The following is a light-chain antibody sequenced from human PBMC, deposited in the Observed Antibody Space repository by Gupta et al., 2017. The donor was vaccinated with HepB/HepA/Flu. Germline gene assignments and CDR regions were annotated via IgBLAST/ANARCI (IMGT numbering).Light chain of an antibody. CDR3: QQRDNWPIA. V-gene: IGKV3-11*01. J-gene: IGKJ5*01. CDR2: DAS. Sequence: EIVFTQSPASLSVSPGERPTLARMASQSVGSYLAWYQHRAGQCPRLLICDASNRGTGVPARFSSSRSGTGLAVAIRSLEREDFAVYYCQQRDNWPIAFGQGTLLDIK. CDR1: QSVGSY.